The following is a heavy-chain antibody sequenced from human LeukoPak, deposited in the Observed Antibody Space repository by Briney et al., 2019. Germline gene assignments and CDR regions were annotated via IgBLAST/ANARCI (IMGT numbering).Heavy chain of an antibody. J-gene: IGHJ6*02. CDR3: ARAAGMDV. CDR1: GFTSNNYA. CDR2: VSYAGSNK. Sequence: GRSLRLSCAASGFTSNNYAMHWVRQAPGKGLEWVAVVSYAGSNKYYADSVKGRFTISRDKSKNTLYLQMNSLRPDDTAVYYCARAAGMDVWGQGTTVTVSS. V-gene: IGHV3-30*04.